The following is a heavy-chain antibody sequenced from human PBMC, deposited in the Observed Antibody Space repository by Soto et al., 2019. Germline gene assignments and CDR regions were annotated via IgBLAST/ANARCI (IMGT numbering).Heavy chain of an antibody. V-gene: IGHV4-61*01. CDR2: IYYSGST. Sequence: QVQLQESGPGLVKPSETLSLTCTVSGGSVSSGSYYWSWIRQPPGKGLEWIGYIYYSGSTNYNPSPKRRVTISVDPSQNQFSLKLSSVTAADTAVYYCARGGAAAGTDYYYYGMDVWGQGTTVTVSS. D-gene: IGHD6-13*01. CDR1: GGSVSSGSYY. CDR3: ARGGAAAGTDYYYYGMDV. J-gene: IGHJ6*02.